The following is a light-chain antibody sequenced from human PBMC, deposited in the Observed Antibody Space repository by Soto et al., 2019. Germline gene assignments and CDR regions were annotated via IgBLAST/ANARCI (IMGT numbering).Light chain of an antibody. CDR2: KAS. Sequence: DIQMTQSPSTLSASVGDRVTITCRASQSISSWLAWYHQKPGTAPKLLIYKASTLQSGVTSRFSGSGSGTEFTLTISSLQPDDSATYYCQQYNDNWTFGQGTKVEIK. CDR3: QQYNDNWT. J-gene: IGKJ1*01. CDR1: QSISSW. V-gene: IGKV1-5*03.